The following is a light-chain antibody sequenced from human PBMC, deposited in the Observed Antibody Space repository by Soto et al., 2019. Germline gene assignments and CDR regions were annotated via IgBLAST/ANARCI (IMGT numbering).Light chain of an antibody. CDR1: QSLLHSNGYNS. V-gene: IGKV2-28*01. CDR2: LGS. CDR3: MQALQTPLT. J-gene: IGKJ4*01. Sequence: DIVMTQSPLSLPVTPGEPASISCRSSQSLLHSNGYNSLDWYLQKPGQSPQLLIYLGSNRASGVADRFSGSGSGTDFTLKISRVEAEDVGVYYGMQALQTPLTFGGGTKVEIK.